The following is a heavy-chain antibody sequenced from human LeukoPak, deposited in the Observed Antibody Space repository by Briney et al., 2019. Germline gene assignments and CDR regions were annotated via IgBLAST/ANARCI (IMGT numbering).Heavy chain of an antibody. CDR1: GGSISSGGYY. CDR2: IYNSGNT. V-gene: IGHV4-31*03. D-gene: IGHD2-2*02. CDR3: ARREPAAIRGGLDY. J-gene: IGHJ4*02. Sequence: SETLSLTCTVFGGSISSGGYYWTWIRQHPGKGLEWIGYIYNSGNTYYNPSLKSRVTISVDTSKNQLSLMLSSVTDADTAVYYCARREPAAIRGGLDYWGQGTLVTVSS.